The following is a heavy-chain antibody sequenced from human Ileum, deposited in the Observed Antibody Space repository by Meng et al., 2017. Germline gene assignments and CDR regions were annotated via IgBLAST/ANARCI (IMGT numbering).Heavy chain of an antibody. D-gene: IGHD7-27*01. CDR3: ARDHWGSLDY. V-gene: IGHV4-61*08. CDR1: GGSVSTSDYQ. Sequence: PPQESGPGRLRPPDPLPLLCTGSGGSVSTSDYQWGWIRQPPGKGLEWIGYAGTNYNPSLKSRVTISVDTSKRQFSLKLTSVTAADTAVYYCARDHWGSLDYWGQGILVTVSS. J-gene: IGHJ4*02. CDR2: AGT.